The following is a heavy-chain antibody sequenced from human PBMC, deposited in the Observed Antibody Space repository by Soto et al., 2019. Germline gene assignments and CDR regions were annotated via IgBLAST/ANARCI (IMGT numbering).Heavy chain of an antibody. V-gene: IGHV3-23*01. CDR1: GFTFSSYA. J-gene: IGHJ4*02. D-gene: IGHD1-26*01. CDR3: AKDLYRWELPQYYFDY. Sequence: GGSLRLSCAASGFTFSSYAMSWVRQAPGKGLEWVSAISGSGGSTYYADSVKGRFTISRDNSKNTLYLQMNSLRAEDTAVYYCAKDLYRWELPQYYFDYWGQGTLVTVSS. CDR2: ISGSGGST.